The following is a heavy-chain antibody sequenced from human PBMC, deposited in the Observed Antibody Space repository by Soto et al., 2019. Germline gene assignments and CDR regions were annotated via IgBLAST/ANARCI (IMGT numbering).Heavy chain of an antibody. V-gene: IGHV5-51*01. Sequence: GESLKISCKGSGYKFATYWIAWVRPMPGRGLGWMGIIYPGKIKTINSPSFQGLVNISADTSLNTAYLQWDSLRASDTAIYYCARGFTGSAGRFDPWGQGTVVTVSS. J-gene: IGHJ5*02. D-gene: IGHD2-8*02. CDR1: GYKFATYW. CDR3: ARGFTGSAGRFDP. CDR2: IYPGKIKT.